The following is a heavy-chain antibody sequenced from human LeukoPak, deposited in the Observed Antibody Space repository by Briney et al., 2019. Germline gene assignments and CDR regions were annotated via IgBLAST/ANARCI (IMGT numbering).Heavy chain of an antibody. Sequence: PSETLSLTCAVYGGSFSGYYWSWIRQPPGKGLGWIGGINHSGSTNYNPSLKSRVTISVDTSKNQFSLKLSSVTAADTAVYYCARAGRYFDWLRGHDAFDIWGQGTMVTVSS. CDR2: INHSGST. CDR3: ARAGRYFDWLRGHDAFDI. J-gene: IGHJ3*02. CDR1: GGSFSGYY. D-gene: IGHD3-9*01. V-gene: IGHV4-34*01.